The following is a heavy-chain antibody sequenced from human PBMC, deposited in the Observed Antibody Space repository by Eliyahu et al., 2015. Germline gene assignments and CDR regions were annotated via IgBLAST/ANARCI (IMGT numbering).Heavy chain of an antibody. V-gene: IGHV3-23*04. J-gene: IGHJ4*02. CDR3: AKAYDYVWGSYRYTGGYFDY. CDR1: GFTFSSXX. Sequence: EVQLVESGGXLVQPGGSLRLSCAASGFTFSSXXMSWXRQAPGKGLXWVSAISGSGGSTYXADSVKGRFTISRDNXKNTLYLQMNSLRAEDTAVYYCAKAYDYVWGSYRYTGGYFDYWGQGTLVTVSS. CDR2: ISGSGGST. D-gene: IGHD3-16*02.